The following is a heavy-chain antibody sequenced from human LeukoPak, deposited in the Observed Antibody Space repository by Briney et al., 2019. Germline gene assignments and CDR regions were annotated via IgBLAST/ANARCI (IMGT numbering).Heavy chain of an antibody. V-gene: IGHV1-69*05. CDR1: GGTFSSYA. CDR2: IIPIFGTA. D-gene: IGHD5-24*01. CDR3: AKTPGDKDYYYMDV. Sequence: SVKVSCKASGGTFSSYAISWVRQAPGQGLEWIGGIIPIFGTANYAQKFQGRVTITTDESTSTAYMELSSLRSEDTAVYYCAKTPGDKDYYYMDVWGKGTTVTVSS. J-gene: IGHJ6*03.